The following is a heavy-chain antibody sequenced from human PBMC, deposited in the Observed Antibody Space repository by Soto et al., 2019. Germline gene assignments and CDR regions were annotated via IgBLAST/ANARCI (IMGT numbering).Heavy chain of an antibody. CDR1: GYTFTSYY. J-gene: IGHJ5*02. V-gene: IGHV1-46*01. Sequence: QVQLVQSGAEVKKPGASVKVSCKASGYTFTSYYMHWVRQAPGQGLEWMGIINPSGGSTSYAQKFQGRVTMTRDTSTSTVYMELSSLRSEDTAVYYCARDGERWRIAALRTNWFDPWGQGTLVTVSS. D-gene: IGHD6-6*01. CDR2: INPSGGST. CDR3: ARDGERWRIAALRTNWFDP.